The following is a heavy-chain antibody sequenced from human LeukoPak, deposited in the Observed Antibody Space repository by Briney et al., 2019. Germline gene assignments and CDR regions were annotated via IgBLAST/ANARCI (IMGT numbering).Heavy chain of an antibody. V-gene: IGHV1-2*02. J-gene: IGHJ4*02. Sequence: RASVKVSCKASGYTFTGYYMHWVRQAPGRGLEWMGWINPNIGDTIYAQKFQGRVTMTEDTSTDTAYMELSSLRSEDTAVYYCAVYCGGDCYPDWGQGTLVTVSS. CDR2: INPNIGDT. CDR3: AVYCGGDCYPD. D-gene: IGHD2-21*02. CDR1: GYTFTGYY.